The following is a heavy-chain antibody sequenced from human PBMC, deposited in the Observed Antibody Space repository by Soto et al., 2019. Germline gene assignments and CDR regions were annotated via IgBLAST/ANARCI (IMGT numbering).Heavy chain of an antibody. V-gene: IGHV1-69*01. Sequence: QVQLVQSGAEVKKPGSSVKVSCKASGGTFSSYAISWVRQAPGQGLEWMGGIIPIFGTANYAQKFQGRVTITADESTSTAHMELSSLRSEDTAVYYCARFDILTGYYPYWYYGMDVWGQGTTVTVS. J-gene: IGHJ6*02. CDR1: GGTFSSYA. CDR3: ARFDILTGYYPYWYYGMDV. CDR2: IIPIFGTA. D-gene: IGHD3-9*01.